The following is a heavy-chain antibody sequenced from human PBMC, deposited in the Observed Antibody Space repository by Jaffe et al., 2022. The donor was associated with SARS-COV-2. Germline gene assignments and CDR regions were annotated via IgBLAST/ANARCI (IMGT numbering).Heavy chain of an antibody. J-gene: IGHJ4*02. Sequence: EVQLVESGGVVVQPGGSLRLSCAASGFTFDDYTMHWVRQAPGKGLEWVSLVGWEGKSTYYADSVKGRFAISRDNSKNSLYLQMNSLRVDDTAFYYCAKGTYNGYFDSWGQGTLVTVSS. CDR2: VGWEGKST. CDR1: GFTFDDYT. V-gene: IGHV3-43*01. D-gene: IGHD2-8*01. CDR3: AKGTYNGYFDS.